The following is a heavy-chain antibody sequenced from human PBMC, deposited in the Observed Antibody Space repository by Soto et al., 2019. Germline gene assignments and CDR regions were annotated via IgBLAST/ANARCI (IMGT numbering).Heavy chain of an antibody. D-gene: IGHD3-22*01. J-gene: IGHJ6*02. CDR3: ASGGSDYYDSSGWPSGGMDV. CDR1: GGTFSSYA. CDR2: INPNSGGT. Sequence: QVQLVQSGAEVKKPGSSVKVSCNASGGTFSSYAISWVRQAPEQGLEGRGGINPNSGGTNYAQKFQGRVTMTRDTSISTAYMELSRLRSDDTAVYYCASGGSDYYDSSGWPSGGMDVWGQGTTVTVSS. V-gene: IGHV1-2*02.